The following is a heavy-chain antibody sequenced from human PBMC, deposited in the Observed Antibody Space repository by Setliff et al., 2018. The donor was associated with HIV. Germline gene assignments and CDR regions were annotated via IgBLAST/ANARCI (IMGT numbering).Heavy chain of an antibody. CDR2: IHYSGSS. D-gene: IGHD3-3*01. Sequence: KTSETLSLTCTVSGGSITGHYWSWIRQPPVKGLEWIGYIHYSGSSNYNPSLKSRVSISVDTSKKQVSLKLNSVTAADTAVYYCARGLTIFGVATPCIYSFMDVWGKGTTVTVSS. CDR1: GGSITGHY. J-gene: IGHJ6*03. CDR3: ARGLTIFGVATPCIYSFMDV. V-gene: IGHV4-59*11.